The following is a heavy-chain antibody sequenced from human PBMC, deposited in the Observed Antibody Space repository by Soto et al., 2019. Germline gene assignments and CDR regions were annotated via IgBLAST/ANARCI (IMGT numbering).Heavy chain of an antibody. CDR3: ASGLMKGGPIFDY. CDR2: IYYSGST. Sequence: SETLSLTCTVSGGSISSYYWSWIRQPPGKGLEWIGYIYYSGSTNYNPSLKSRVTISVDTSKNQFSLKLSSVTAAYTAVYYCASGLMKGGPIFDYWGQGTLVTVFS. J-gene: IGHJ4*02. D-gene: IGHD2-21*02. CDR1: GGSISSYY. V-gene: IGHV4-59*01.